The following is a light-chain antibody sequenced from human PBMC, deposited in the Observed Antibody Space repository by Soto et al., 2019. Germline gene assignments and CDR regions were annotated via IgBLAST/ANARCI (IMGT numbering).Light chain of an antibody. V-gene: IGLV1-40*01. CDR3: QSYDSSLSGSEV. Sequence: QSVLTQPPSVSGAPGQRVTISCTGGSSNIGAGYDVHWYQQLPGTAPKLLMYGNGNRPSGVPDRFSGSKSGTSASLAITGLQAEDEADYYCQSYDSSLSGSEVFGTGTKVTVL. J-gene: IGLJ1*01. CDR1: SSNIGAGYD. CDR2: GNG.